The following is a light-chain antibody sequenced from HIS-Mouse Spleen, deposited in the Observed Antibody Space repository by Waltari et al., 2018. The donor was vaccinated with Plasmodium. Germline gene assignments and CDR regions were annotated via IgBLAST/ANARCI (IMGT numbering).Light chain of an antibody. J-gene: IGKJ2*01. V-gene: IGKV1-6*01. CDR3: LQDYNYPYT. CDR1: QGIRHD. CDR2: AAS. Sequence: AIQMTQPPSSLSASVGDRVTITCRGSQGIRHDLGWYQQKPGKAPKLLISAASSVQSGVPSRFSGSGSGTDFTLTISSLQPEDFATYYGLQDYNYPYTFGQGTKLEIK.